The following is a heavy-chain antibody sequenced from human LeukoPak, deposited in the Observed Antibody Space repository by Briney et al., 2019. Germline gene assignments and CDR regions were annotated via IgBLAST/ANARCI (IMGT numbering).Heavy chain of an antibody. CDR3: AKYTSGTSYRGLDQ. Sequence: GESLRLSCGASGLTVSSYAMSWVRQAPAKGLEWVSTIIGSAANTYYADSVKGRFTISRDDSKNTVYLQMNSLRAEDTAVYSCAKYTSGTSYRGLDQWGHGTLVTVSS. D-gene: IGHD3-10*01. CDR1: GLTVSSYA. J-gene: IGHJ4*01. CDR2: IIGSAANT. V-gene: IGHV3-23*01.